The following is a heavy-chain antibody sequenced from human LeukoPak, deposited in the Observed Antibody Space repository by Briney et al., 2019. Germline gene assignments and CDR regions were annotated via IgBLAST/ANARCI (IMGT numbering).Heavy chain of an antibody. D-gene: IGHD3-16*01. J-gene: IGHJ4*02. CDR3: AKDLGRFAAVSKPFDY. CDR2: ISGSGGST. CDR1: GFTFSSYA. V-gene: IGHV3-23*01. Sequence: GGSLRLSCAASGFTFSSYAMSWVRQAPGKGLEWVSAISGSGGSTYYADSVKGRFTISRDNSKNTLYLQMNSLRAEDTAVYYCAKDLGRFAAVSKPFDYWGQGTLVTVSS.